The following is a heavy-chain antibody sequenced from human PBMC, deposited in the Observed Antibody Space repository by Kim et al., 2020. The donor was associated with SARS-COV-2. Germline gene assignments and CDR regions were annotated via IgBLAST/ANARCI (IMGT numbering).Heavy chain of an antibody. Sequence: SVKVSCKASGGTFSSYAISWVRQAPGQGLEWMGGIIPIFGTANYAQKFQGRVTITADESTSTAYMELSSLRSEDTAVYYCARDSRDYYGSGSYYSAFDIWGQGTMVTVSS. J-gene: IGHJ3*02. CDR2: IIPIFGTA. V-gene: IGHV1-69*13. CDR3: ARDSRDYYGSGSYYSAFDI. CDR1: GGTFSSYA. D-gene: IGHD3-10*01.